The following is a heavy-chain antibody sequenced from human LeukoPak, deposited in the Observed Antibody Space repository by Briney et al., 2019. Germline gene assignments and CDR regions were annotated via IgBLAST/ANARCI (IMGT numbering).Heavy chain of an antibody. CDR3: ARDSLGYFDY. Sequence: PSQTLSLTCTVSGGSISSGSYYWSWIRQPAGKGLEWIGRIYTSGSTNYNPSLKSRVTISVDTSKNQFSLQLNSVTPEDTAVYYCARDSLGYFDYWGQGTLVTVSS. CDR2: IYTSGST. J-gene: IGHJ4*02. D-gene: IGHD7-27*01. V-gene: IGHV4-61*02. CDR1: GGSISSGSYY.